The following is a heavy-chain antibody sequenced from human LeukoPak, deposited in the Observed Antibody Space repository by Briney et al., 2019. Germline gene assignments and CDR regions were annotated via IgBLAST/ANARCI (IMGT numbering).Heavy chain of an antibody. V-gene: IGHV3-23*01. D-gene: IGHD1-1*01. Sequence: AGGSLRLSCAASGFTFSGYTMGWVRQAPGKGLEWVSSFLGSGSASYYADSVKGRFTISRDTSKNTLYLQMNSLRAEDTAIYYCAKDRVPDNRWNFDYWGRGTLVTVSS. J-gene: IGHJ4*02. CDR3: AKDRVPDNRWNFDY. CDR1: GFTFSGYT. CDR2: FLGSGSAS.